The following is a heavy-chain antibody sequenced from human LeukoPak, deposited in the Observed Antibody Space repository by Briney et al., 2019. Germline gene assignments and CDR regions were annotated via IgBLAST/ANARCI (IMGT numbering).Heavy chain of an antibody. CDR2: ISGYKGNT. D-gene: IGHD2-2*01. Sequence: ASVKVSCKASGYTFTSYGISWVRQAPGQGLEWMGWISGYKGNTNYAQKFQGRVTMTTDTSTRTAYVELRRLRSDDTAVYFCAREDIVVAPRSITNSYYHYGMDVWGQGTTVTVSS. J-gene: IGHJ6*02. CDR3: AREDIVVAPRSITNSYYHYGMDV. CDR1: GYTFTSYG. V-gene: IGHV1-18*01.